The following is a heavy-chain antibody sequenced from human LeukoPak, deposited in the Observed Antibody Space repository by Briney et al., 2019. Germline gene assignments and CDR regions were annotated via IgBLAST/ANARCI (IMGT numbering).Heavy chain of an antibody. Sequence: VSGPTLVKPTQTLTLTCTFSGFSLRTSGVGVGWIRQPPGKALEWLALIYWDDDKRYSPSLKSRLTITKDTSKNQVVLTMTNMDPVDTATYFCAHRVVGSTTFDYWGQGTLVTVSS. D-gene: IGHD1-26*01. CDR3: AHRVVGSTTFDY. J-gene: IGHJ4*02. CDR2: IYWDDDK. CDR1: GFSLRTSGVG. V-gene: IGHV2-5*02.